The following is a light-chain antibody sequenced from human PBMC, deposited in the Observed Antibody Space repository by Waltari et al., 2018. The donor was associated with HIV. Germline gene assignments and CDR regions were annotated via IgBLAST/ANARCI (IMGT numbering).Light chain of an antibody. CDR3: QVWDYRGYVM. Sequence: SSELTQPPSVSVSPGQTASISCSGAKLGDRYASWYQQRPGQSPVLIIYQDKKRPSGIPERFSGSNSGNTATLTISGTQTMDEADYYCQVWDYRGYVMFGGGTKLTVL. V-gene: IGLV3-1*01. J-gene: IGLJ3*02. CDR1: KLGDRY. CDR2: QDK.